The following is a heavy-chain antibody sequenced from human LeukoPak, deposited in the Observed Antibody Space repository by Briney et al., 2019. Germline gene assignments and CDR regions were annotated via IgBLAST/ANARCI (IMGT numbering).Heavy chain of an antibody. CDR2: INPNGGGGT. Sequence: GASVKVSCKASGYTFTDYYIHWVRQAPGQGFEWMGWINPNGGGGTNYAQKFQGRVTMTRDTSISTAYMELSSLRSDDTAVYYCARTSIAARRADFDYWGQGTLVTVSS. CDR1: GYTFTDYY. V-gene: IGHV1-2*02. J-gene: IGHJ4*02. CDR3: ARTSIAARRADFDY. D-gene: IGHD6-6*01.